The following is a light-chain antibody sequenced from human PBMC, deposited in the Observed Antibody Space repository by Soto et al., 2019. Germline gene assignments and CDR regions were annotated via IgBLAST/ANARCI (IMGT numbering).Light chain of an antibody. V-gene: IGLV2-23*01. Sequence: QSVLTQPASVSGSPGQSITISCTGTSSDVGSYNLVSWYQLHPGKAPKLMIYEGSKRPSGVSNRFSGSKSGNTASLTISGLQAEDAADYYCCSYAGSSTWVFGGGTKLTVL. CDR2: EGS. CDR1: SSDVGSYNL. CDR3: CSYAGSSTWV. J-gene: IGLJ3*02.